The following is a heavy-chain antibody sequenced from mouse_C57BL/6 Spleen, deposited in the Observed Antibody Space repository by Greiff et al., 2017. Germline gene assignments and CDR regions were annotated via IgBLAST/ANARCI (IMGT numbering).Heavy chain of an antibody. V-gene: IGHV5-4*01. D-gene: IGHD4-1*01. Sequence: EVKLVESGGGLVKPGGSLKLSCAASGFTFSSYAMSWVRQTPEKRLEWVATISDGGSYTYYPDNVKGRFTISRDNAKNNLYLQMSHLKSEDTAMYYCARDTLTGMYFDYWGQGTTLTVSS. J-gene: IGHJ2*01. CDR3: ARDTLTGMYFDY. CDR2: ISDGGSYT. CDR1: GFTFSSYA.